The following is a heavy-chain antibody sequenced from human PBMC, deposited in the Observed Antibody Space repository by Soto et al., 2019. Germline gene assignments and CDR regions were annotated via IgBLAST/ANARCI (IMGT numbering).Heavy chain of an antibody. D-gene: IGHD5-18*01. CDR1: GDTFANYA. J-gene: IGHJ4*02. CDR3: ARVGPHSYGGSWNSSFDR. Sequence: QVPLVQSGAEVKAPGASVKIACKTSGDTFANYAVTWVRQAPGQGLEWFGCNTDYAKKFQGTVTMASDTSTSTAYLALRSLTSDDTAVYSCARVGPHSYGGSWNSSFDRWGQATVVTLSS. CDR2: NT. V-gene: IGHV1-18*04.